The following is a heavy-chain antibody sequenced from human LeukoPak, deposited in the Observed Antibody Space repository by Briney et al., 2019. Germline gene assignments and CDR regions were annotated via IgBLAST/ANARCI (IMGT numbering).Heavy chain of an antibody. Sequence: HTETLTLTCNAPGSPSNCHNWTWIPQPPPKGPDWIGYIYYSGSTNYNPSLKSRVTISVDTSKNQFSLKLSSVTAADTAVYYCARAYSSSWYFSRVSGHNWFDPRGQGTLVTVSS. J-gene: IGHJ5*02. CDR1: GSPSNCHN. D-gene: IGHD6-13*01. V-gene: IGHV4-59*08. CDR2: IYYSGST. CDR3: ARAYSSSWYFSRVSGHNWFDP.